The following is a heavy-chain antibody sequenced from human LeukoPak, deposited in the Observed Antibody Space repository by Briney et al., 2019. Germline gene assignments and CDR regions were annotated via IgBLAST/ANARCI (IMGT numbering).Heavy chain of an antibody. D-gene: IGHD6-13*01. CDR3: AGGLIAAAGTRVDY. Sequence: SETLSLTCGVYGGSFSNYYWSCIRQSPGKGLEWIGEINHSGSTNYNPSLKSRVTISADTSKNQFSLKLSSVTAADTAVYYCAGGLIAAAGTRVDYWGQGTLVTVSS. CDR2: INHSGST. V-gene: IGHV4-34*01. J-gene: IGHJ4*02. CDR1: GGSFSNYY.